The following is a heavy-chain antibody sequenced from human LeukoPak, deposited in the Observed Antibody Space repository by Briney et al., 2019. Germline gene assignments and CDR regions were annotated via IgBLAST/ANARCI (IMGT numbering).Heavy chain of an antibody. D-gene: IGHD6-13*01. CDR2: ISGSGGST. Sequence: GGSLRLSCAASGFTFSSYAMSWVRQAPGKGLEWVSVISGSGGSTYYADSVKGRFTISRDSSKNTLYLEMNSLRAEDTAIYYCAKGGYSSSWYGPDYWGQGTLVTVSS. V-gene: IGHV3-23*01. J-gene: IGHJ4*02. CDR1: GFTFSSYA. CDR3: AKGGYSSSWYGPDY.